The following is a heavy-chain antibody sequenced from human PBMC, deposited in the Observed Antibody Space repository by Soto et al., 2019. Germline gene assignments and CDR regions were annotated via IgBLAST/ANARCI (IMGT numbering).Heavy chain of an antibody. CDR1: GYTFSTYG. CDR3: ARDWKGAEGFDP. CDR2: IGADNGDT. V-gene: IGHV1-18*01. Sequence: QVQLVLSGAEVKKPGASVKVSCKASGYTFSTYGFSWVRQAPGQGLEWMGWIGADNGDTNYAQNFQGRVTMTTDTSTTTSYMELRSLTSDDTAVYFCARDWKGAEGFDPWGQGTLVTVSS. D-gene: IGHD1-1*01. J-gene: IGHJ5*02.